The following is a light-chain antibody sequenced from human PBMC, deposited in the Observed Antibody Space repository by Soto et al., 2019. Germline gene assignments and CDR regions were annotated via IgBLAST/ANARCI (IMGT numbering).Light chain of an antibody. J-gene: IGKJ3*01. V-gene: IGKV1-8*01. CDR1: QGISSY. CDR2: AAS. CDR3: QQYYSYRVT. Sequence: AIRMTQSPSSLSASTGDRVTITCRASQGISSYLAWYQQKPGKAPKLLIYAASTLQSGVPSRFSGSGSGTDFTLTISCLQSEDFATYYCQQYYSYRVTFGPGTKVDIK.